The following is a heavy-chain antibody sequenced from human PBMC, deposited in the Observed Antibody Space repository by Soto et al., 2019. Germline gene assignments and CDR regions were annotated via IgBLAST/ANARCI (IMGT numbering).Heavy chain of an antibody. D-gene: IGHD1-1*01. CDR2: IYYSGST. Sequence: QVQLQESGPGLVKPSQTLSLTCTVSGGSISCGGYYWSWIRQHPGKGLEWIGYIYYSGSTYYNPSLKSRVTISVDTSKNQFSLKLSSVTAADTAVYYCAREGVLYLEEDYWGQGTLVTVSS. J-gene: IGHJ4*02. V-gene: IGHV4-31*03. CDR3: AREGVLYLEEDY. CDR1: GGSISCGGYY.